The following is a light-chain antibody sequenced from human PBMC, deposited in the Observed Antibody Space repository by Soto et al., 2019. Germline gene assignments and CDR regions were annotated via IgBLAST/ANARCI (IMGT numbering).Light chain of an antibody. CDR2: AAS. CDR1: QGIDSS. Sequence: AILLTQSPSSLSASVGDRVTITCRASQGIDSSFAWYQQKPGKAPKLLIYAASSLQSGVPSRFSGSGSGTDFTLTISSLQPEDFATYYCQQYNDYWTFGQGTKVDIK. CDR3: QQYNDYWT. V-gene: IGKV1D-13*01. J-gene: IGKJ1*01.